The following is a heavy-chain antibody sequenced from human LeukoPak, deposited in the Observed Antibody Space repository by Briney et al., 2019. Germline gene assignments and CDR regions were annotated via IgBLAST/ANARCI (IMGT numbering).Heavy chain of an antibody. D-gene: IGHD3-3*01. CDR3: ARGQVLRFLEWLYYFDY. V-gene: IGHV3-30-3*01. CDR1: GFTFSSYA. Sequence: PGRSLRLSCAASGFTFSSYAMHWVRQAPGKGLEWVAVISYDGSNKYYADSVKGRFTISRDNSKNTLYLQMNSLRAEDTAVYYCARGQVLRFLEWLYYFDYWSQGTLVTVSS. J-gene: IGHJ4*02. CDR2: ISYDGSNK.